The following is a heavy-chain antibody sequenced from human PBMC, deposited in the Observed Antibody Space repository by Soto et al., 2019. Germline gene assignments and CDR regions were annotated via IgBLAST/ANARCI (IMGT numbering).Heavy chain of an antibody. CDR1: GAALNSGNYY. CDR2: IYVTGAV. Sequence: SVTRSLTCSVSGAALNSGNYYWSWIRHVPANGLEWIGHIYVTGAVNYNPSLRDRITISQDTSERQFSLNLRLVNAADTAVYYRAQCPRITMVRGVIIYYYYGMDGWGQGTTV. D-gene: IGHD3-10*01. V-gene: IGHV4-31*03. J-gene: IGHJ6*02. CDR3: AQCPRITMVRGVIIYYYYGMDG.